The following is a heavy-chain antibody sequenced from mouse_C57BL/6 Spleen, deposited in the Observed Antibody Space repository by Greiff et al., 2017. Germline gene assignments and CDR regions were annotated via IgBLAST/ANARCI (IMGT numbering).Heavy chain of an antibody. CDR3: ARYSYYALDY. Sequence: DVQLVESGGGLVKPGGSLKLSCAASGFTFSDYGMHWVRQAPEQGLEWVAYISSGSSTIYYADTVKGRFTISRDNAKNTLFLQMTSLRSEDTAMYYCARYSYYALDYWGQGTSVTVSS. J-gene: IGHJ4*01. CDR2: ISSGSSTI. CDR1: GFTFSDYG. V-gene: IGHV5-17*01.